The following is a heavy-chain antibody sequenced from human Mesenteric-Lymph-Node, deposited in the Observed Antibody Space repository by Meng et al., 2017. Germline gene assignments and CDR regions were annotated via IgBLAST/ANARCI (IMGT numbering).Heavy chain of an antibody. CDR1: GYTFTGYY. CDR2: IYPKSGST. D-gene: IGHD4-23*01. V-gene: IGHV1-2*02. CDR3: ARGRDPTVVQDFLDAY. Sequence: ASVKVSCNASGYTFTGYYMHWVRQAPGQGLEWMGYIYPKSGSTDYAQKFQGRVTMTRDTSITTAYMELSRLTSDDTAVYYCARGRDPTVVQDFLDAYWGQGTLVTVSS. J-gene: IGHJ4*02.